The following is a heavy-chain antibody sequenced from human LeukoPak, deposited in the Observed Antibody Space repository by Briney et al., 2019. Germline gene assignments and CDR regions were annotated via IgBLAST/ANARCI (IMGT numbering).Heavy chain of an antibody. CDR2: IYYSGST. J-gene: IGHJ4*02. V-gene: IGHV4-39*07. CDR3: ARAYSPPQWSPFDY. CDR1: GFTLSSYS. Sequence: GSLRLSCAASGFTLSSYSMNWVRQAPGKGLEWIGSIYYSGSTYYKPSLKSRVTISLDTSKNQFSLKLSSVTAADTAVYYCARAYSPPQWSPFDYWGQGTLVTVSS. D-gene: IGHD6-13*01.